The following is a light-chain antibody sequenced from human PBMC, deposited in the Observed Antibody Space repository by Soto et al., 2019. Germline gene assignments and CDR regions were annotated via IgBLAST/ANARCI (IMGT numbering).Light chain of an antibody. Sequence: EIVMTQSPATLSLSPGERATLSCRASQSVSSYLAWYQQKPGQAPRLLIYDASNRATGIPARFSGSGSGTDFTLTISSLEPEDVAIYYCQQRSNWPRTFGQGTKLEI. CDR1: QSVSSY. J-gene: IGKJ2*01. CDR3: QQRSNWPRT. V-gene: IGKV3-11*01. CDR2: DAS.